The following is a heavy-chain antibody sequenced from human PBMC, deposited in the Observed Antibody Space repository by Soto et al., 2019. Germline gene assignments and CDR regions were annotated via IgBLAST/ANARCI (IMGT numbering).Heavy chain of an antibody. Sequence: GESLKISGEGSGYSFTSYWISWVRQMPGKGLEWMGRIDPSDSYTNYSPSFQGHVTISADKSTSTAYLQWSSLKASDTAMYYCASTQPARLNGYQHSGQGRLVTVFS. CDR3: ASTQPARLNGYQH. J-gene: IGHJ1*01. V-gene: IGHV5-10-1*01. CDR1: GYSFTSYW. D-gene: IGHD5-12*01. CDR2: IDPSDSYT.